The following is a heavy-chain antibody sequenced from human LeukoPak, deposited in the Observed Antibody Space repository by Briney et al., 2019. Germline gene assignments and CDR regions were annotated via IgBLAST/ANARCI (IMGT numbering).Heavy chain of an antibody. J-gene: IGHJ4*02. CDR3: AREGQYCSSTSCRATFDY. D-gene: IGHD2-2*01. V-gene: IGHV1-69*13. CDR1: GGTFSSYA. CDR2: IIPIFGTA. Sequence: SVKVSCKASGGTFSSYAISWVRQAPGQGLEWMGGIIPIFGTANYAQKFQGRVTITADESTSTAYMELSSLRSEDTAVYYCAREGQYCSSTSCRATFDYWGQGTLVTVSS.